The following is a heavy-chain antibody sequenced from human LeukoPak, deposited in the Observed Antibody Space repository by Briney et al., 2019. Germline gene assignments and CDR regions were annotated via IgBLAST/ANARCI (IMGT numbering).Heavy chain of an antibody. V-gene: IGHV3-23*01. J-gene: IGHJ4*02. CDR2: ISGSGGST. D-gene: IGHD3-10*01. CDR1: GXTFSSYV. CDR3: AKSASLWFGDSSDY. Sequence: GSLRLSFAASGXTFSSYVMSWVRQAPGKGLEWVSGISGSGGSTHYADSVKGWFTISRDNSKNTLYLQMNSLRAEDTAVYYCAKSASLWFGDSSDYWGQGTLVTVSS.